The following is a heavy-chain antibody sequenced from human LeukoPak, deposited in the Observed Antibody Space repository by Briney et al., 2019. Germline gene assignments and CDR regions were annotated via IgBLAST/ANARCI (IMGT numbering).Heavy chain of an antibody. CDR3: ARDYYGSGSYDWFGP. D-gene: IGHD3-10*01. Sequence: ASVKVSCKDSGCTFSGYYMHWVRQAPGQGLEWMGWINPNSGGTNYAQKFQGRVTMTRDTSISTAYMELSRLRSDDTAVYYCARDYYGSGSYDWFGPWGQGTLVTVSS. CDR2: INPNSGGT. V-gene: IGHV1-2*02. J-gene: IGHJ5*02. CDR1: GCTFSGYY.